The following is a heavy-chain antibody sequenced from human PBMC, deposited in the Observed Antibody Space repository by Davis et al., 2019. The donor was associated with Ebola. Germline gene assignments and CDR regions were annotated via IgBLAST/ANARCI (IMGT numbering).Heavy chain of an antibody. V-gene: IGHV1-2*06. Sequence: ASVTVSCKASGYTFTGYYMHWVRQAPGQGLEWMGRINPNSGGTNYAQKFQGRVTMTRDTSTSTVYMELSSLRSEDTAVYYCAREIIVVVVAAHSGDYYYGMDVWGKGTTVTVSS. CDR3: AREIIVVVVAAHSGDYYYGMDV. CDR1: GYTFTGYY. CDR2: INPNSGGT. J-gene: IGHJ6*04. D-gene: IGHD2-15*01.